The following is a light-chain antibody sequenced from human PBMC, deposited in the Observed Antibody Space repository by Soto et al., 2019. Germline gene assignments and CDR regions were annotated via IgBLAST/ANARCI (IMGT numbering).Light chain of an antibody. J-gene: IGLJ2*01. V-gene: IGLV2-14*01. CDR1: SSDVGVYNY. CDR3: SSYTTSSSVA. Sequence: QSALTQPASVSGSPGQSITISCTGTSSDVGVYNYVSWYQQHPGKAPKLMIYEVSNRPSGISNRFSGSKSANTASLTISGLQAEDEADYYCSSYTTSSSVAFGGGTKLTVL. CDR2: EVS.